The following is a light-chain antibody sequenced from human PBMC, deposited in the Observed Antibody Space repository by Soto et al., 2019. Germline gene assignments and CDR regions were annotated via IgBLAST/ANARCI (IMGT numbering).Light chain of an antibody. CDR3: QVWDSSSDHLV. Sequence: SYELTQPPSVSVAPGKTATITCGGNNIGGKSVHWYQQKPGQAPVLVIYYDSDRPSGIPERFSGSNSGNTATLTISRVEAGDEADYYCQVWDSSSDHLVFGGGTQLTVL. CDR1: NIGGKS. V-gene: IGLV3-21*04. J-gene: IGLJ2*01. CDR2: YDS.